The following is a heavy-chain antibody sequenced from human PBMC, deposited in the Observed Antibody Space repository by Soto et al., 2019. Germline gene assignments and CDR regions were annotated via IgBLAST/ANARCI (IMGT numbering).Heavy chain of an antibody. CDR1: GGSISSYY. CDR3: ARAARFWSGSYGMDV. J-gene: IGHJ6*02. CDR2: IYYSGSA. Sequence: ASETLSLTCTVSGGSISSYYWSWIRQPPGKGLEWIGYIYYSGSANYNPSLKSRVTISVDTSKNQFSLKLSSVTAADTAVYYCARAARFWSGSYGMDVWGQGTTVTVSS. V-gene: IGHV4-59*01. D-gene: IGHD3-3*01.